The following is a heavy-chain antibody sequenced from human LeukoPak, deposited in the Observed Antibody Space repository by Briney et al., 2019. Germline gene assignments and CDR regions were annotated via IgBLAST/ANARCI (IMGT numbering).Heavy chain of an antibody. Sequence: PGGSLRLSCAASGFTFSTCAMDWVRQAPGKGLEWVSGINYSGGSTYYADSVKGRFTISRDNSKNTLYLQMNSLRAEDTAVYYCAKDRALDKDTFGGVIVKGPFDPWGQGTLVTVSS. D-gene: IGHD3-16*02. CDR2: INYSGGST. CDR3: AKDRALDKDTFGGVIVKGPFDP. CDR1: GFTFSTCA. V-gene: IGHV3-23*01. J-gene: IGHJ5*02.